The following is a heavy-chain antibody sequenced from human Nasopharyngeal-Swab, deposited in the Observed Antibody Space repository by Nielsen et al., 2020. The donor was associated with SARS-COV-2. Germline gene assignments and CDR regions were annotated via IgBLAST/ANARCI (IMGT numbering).Heavy chain of an antibody. Sequence: GESLKISCAASGFTFSGSAMHWVRQASGKGLEWVGRSRSKANSYATAYAASVKGRFTISRDDSKNTAYLQMNSLKTEDTAVYYCTRSIAGGYWGQGTLVTASS. CDR3: TRSIAGGY. J-gene: IGHJ4*02. V-gene: IGHV3-73*01. CDR1: GFTFSGSA. D-gene: IGHD6-13*01. CDR2: SRSKANSYAT.